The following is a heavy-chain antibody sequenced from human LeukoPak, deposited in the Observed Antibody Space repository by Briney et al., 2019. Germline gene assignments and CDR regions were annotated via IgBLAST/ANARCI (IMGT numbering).Heavy chain of an antibody. J-gene: IGHJ4*02. CDR2: IYKSGST. CDR1: GGSIGWDY. CDR3: AREEYFQDSNGYSYYFHS. Sequence: PETLSLTCTVSGGSIGWDYWSWIRQSAGKGLEWIGRIYKSGSTNYNPSFRSRVTMSVDTSKNQFSLNVTSVTAADTAVYYCAREEYFQDSNGYSYYFHSWGQGSLVTVSS. V-gene: IGHV4-4*07. D-gene: IGHD3-22*01.